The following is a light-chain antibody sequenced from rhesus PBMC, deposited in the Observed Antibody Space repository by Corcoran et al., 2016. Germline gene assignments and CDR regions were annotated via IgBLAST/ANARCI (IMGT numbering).Light chain of an antibody. CDR3: PQHNSYPLT. CDR1: QGISKY. CDR2: DSS. J-gene: IGKJ4*01. V-gene: IGKV1S13*01. Sequence: DIQMTQSPSSLSASVGDTVTITCQASQGISKYLAWYQQKPRKAPKLLIYDSSTLENGVPSRFSGSGSGTAFTLTISRLQPEDFATYYCPQHNSYPLTFGGGTKVEVK.